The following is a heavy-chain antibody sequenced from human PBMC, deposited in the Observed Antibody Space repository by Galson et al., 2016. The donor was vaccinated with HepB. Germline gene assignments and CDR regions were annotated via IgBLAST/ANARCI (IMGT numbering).Heavy chain of an antibody. V-gene: IGHV3-23*01. J-gene: IGHJ4*02. CDR3: VKDGRYYDVWSGHSSQLNIYYFDY. CDR2: ISYTGGGT. D-gene: IGHD3-3*01. Sequence: SLRLSCAASGFTFKNFAMIWVRQAPGQGLEWVSGISYTGGGTYYADSVKGRFTISRDNSKNTLYLQMNNLRAEDTAVYYCVKDGRYYDVWSGHSSQLNIYYFDYWGQGTLVTVSS. CDR1: GFTFKNFA.